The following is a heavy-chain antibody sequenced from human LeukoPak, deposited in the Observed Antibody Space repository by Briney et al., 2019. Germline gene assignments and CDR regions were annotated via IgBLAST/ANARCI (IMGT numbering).Heavy chain of an antibody. V-gene: IGHV4-39*07. CDR2: INQSGST. D-gene: IGHD2-21*02. Sequence: SETLSLTCTVSGGSSSSSRYYWGWIRLPPGKGLEWIGEINQSGSTNYSPSLKSRVTISGDTSKNQFSLKLTSVTAADTAVYYCARAGAAYCGGDCYYRDDAFDLWGQGTVVAVSS. J-gene: IGHJ3*01. CDR1: GGSSSSSRYY. CDR3: ARAGAAYCGGDCYYRDDAFDL.